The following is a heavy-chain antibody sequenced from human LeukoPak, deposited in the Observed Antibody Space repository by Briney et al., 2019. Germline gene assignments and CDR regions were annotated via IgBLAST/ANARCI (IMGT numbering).Heavy chain of an antibody. CDR1: GFTFSDYG. J-gene: IGHJ6*02. CDR2: TPFDGGLQ. CDR3: AKDTTDVAAAGGGMDV. V-gene: IGHV3-30*02. Sequence: GGSLRLSCAASGFTFSDYGMYWVRQAPGDGLEWVGFTPFDGGLQYYADSVMGRFTISRDNSKNMLYLQMNGLRIEDTAIYYCAKDTTDVAAAGGGMDVWGQGTSVTVSS. D-gene: IGHD6-13*01.